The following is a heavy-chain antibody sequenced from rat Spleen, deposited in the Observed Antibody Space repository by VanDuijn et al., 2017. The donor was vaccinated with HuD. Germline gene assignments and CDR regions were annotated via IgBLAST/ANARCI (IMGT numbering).Heavy chain of an antibody. CDR3: ARAPGNGYVMDA. Sequence: QVQLKESGPGLVQPSQTLSLTCTVSGLSLTSNSVSWVRQPPGKGLAWMGTIWSGGSTDYNSALKSRLSISRDTSKSQVFLKMNSLQSEDTATYHCARAPGNGYVMDAWGQGASVTVSS. D-gene: IGHD5-1*01. CDR1: GLSLTSNS. CDR2: IWSGGST. V-gene: IGHV2-1*01. J-gene: IGHJ4*01.